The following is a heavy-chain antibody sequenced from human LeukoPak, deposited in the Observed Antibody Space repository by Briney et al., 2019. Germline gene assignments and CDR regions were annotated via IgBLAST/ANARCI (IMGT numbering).Heavy chain of an antibody. J-gene: IGHJ4*02. CDR1: GFTVSVNF. CDR3: ARGRSRSSSGWYFDY. Sequence: TGGSLRLSCTASGFTVSVNFMPWVRQAPGKGLEWISFIYAGGTTSYAHSVKGRFTLSRNNSKNTIYLQLNSLRVEDTAVYYCARGRSRSSSGWYFDYWGQGTLVTVSS. D-gene: IGHD3-22*01. CDR2: IYAGGTT. V-gene: IGHV3-53*01.